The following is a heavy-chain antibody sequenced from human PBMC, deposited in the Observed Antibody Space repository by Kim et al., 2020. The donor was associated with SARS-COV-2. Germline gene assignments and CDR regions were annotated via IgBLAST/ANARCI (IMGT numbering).Heavy chain of an antibody. J-gene: IGHJ5*02. V-gene: IGHV1-18*04. CDR3: ARDVPPSPVTRYSPEHWFDP. D-gene: IGHD4-17*01. CDR1: GYTFTSYG. CDR2: ISAYNGNT. Sequence: ASVKVSCKASGYTFTSYGISWVRQAPGQGLEWMGWISAYNGNTNYAQKLQGRVTMTTDTSTSTAYMELRSLRSDDTAVYYCARDVPPSPVTRYSPEHWFDPWGQGTLVTVSS.